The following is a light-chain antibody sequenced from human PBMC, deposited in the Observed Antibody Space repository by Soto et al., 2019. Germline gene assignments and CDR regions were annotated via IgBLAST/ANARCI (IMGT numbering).Light chain of an antibody. Sequence: QSVLTQPASVSGSPGQSITISCTGTSSDVGGYNYVSGDQQHPGKAPKLMIYAVSNRPSGVSNRFSGSKSGNTATLTISGLQAEDEADYYCCSYTVSGTYVFGTGTKVTVL. V-gene: IGLV2-14*01. CDR2: AVS. J-gene: IGLJ1*01. CDR3: CSYTVSGTYV. CDR1: SSDVGGYNY.